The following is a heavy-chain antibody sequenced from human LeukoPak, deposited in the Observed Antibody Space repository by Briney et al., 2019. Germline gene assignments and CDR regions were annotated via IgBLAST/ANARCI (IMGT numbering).Heavy chain of an antibody. CDR3: ARDFWLGLGSYDFDY. J-gene: IGHJ4*02. Sequence: ASVKVSCKASGYTFTSYGISWVRQAPGQGLEWMGWISAYNGNTNYAQKLQGRVTMTTDTSTSTAYMELRSLRSDDTAVYYCARDFWLGLGSYDFDYWGQGTLVTVSS. CDR2: ISAYNGNT. D-gene: IGHD3-10*01. CDR1: GYTFTSYG. V-gene: IGHV1-18*01.